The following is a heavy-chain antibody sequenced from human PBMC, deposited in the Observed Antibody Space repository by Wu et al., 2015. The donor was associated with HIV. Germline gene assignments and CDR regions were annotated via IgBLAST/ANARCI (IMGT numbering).Heavy chain of an antibody. CDR1: GGIFKNYA. V-gene: IGHV1-69*13. CDR2: VVPMFGTT. Sequence: QVQLVQSGAEVKKPGSSVKVSCKTSGGIFKNYAISWVRQAPGQGLEWMGRVVPMFGTTDYQQKLQGRVTITADDSTSTAYMELSSLRSEDTAVYYCARDFRDRGSRYFDYWGQGTLVTVSS. D-gene: IGHD2-15*01. CDR3: ARDFRDRGSRYFDY. J-gene: IGHJ4*02.